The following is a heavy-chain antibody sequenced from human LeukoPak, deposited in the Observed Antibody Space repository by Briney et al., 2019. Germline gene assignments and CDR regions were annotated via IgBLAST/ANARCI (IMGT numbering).Heavy chain of an antibody. D-gene: IGHD2-8*01. CDR1: GFTFSSYA. Sequence: GGSLRLSCAGSGFTFSSYAMSWVRQAPGKGLEWVSAISGSGDYTYYADSVKGRFTISRDNSKNTLYLHVNSLRAEDTAVYYCAKDTSIGKYCTSGVCSPFDYWGQGTLVTISS. V-gene: IGHV3-23*01. CDR2: ISGSGDYT. J-gene: IGHJ4*02. CDR3: AKDTSIGKYCTSGVCSPFDY.